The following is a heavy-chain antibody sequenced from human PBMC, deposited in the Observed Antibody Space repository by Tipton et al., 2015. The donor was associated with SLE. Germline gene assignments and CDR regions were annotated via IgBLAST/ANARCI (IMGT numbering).Heavy chain of an antibody. CDR3: ARVPGYYDSSGYCY. CDR1: GYSISSGYY. Sequence: TLSLTCAVSGYSISSGYYWGWIRQPAGKGLEWIGYIYTSGSTNYNPSLKSRVTISVDTSKNQFSLKLSSVTAADTAVYYCARVPGYYDSSGYCYWGQGTLVTVSS. CDR2: IYTSGST. V-gene: IGHV4-61*09. D-gene: IGHD3-22*01. J-gene: IGHJ4*02.